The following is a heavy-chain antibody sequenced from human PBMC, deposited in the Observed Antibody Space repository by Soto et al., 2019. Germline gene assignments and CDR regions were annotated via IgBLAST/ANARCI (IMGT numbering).Heavy chain of an antibody. CDR3: ARAPEYYYDSSGSYYFDY. CDR1: GGSISSGDYY. Sequence: SETLSLTCTVSGGSISSGDYYWSWIRQPPGKGLEWIGYIYYSGSTYYNPSLKSRVTISVDTSKNQFSLKLSSVTAADTAVYYCARAPEYYYDSSGSYYFDYWGQGTLVTVSS. J-gene: IGHJ4*02. D-gene: IGHD3-22*01. V-gene: IGHV4-30-4*01. CDR2: IYYSGST.